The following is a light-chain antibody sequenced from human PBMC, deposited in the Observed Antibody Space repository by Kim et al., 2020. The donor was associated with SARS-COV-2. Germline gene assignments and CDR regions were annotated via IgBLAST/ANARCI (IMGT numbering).Light chain of an antibody. CDR1: QDISNN. V-gene: IGKV1-16*01. CDR2: GAS. CDR3: QQYDYYSIT. J-gene: IGKJ5*01. Sequence: ASVGGRVTITCRASQDISNNVSWVQQKPGRAPKSLIYGASRLQRGVPSRFSGNRYGREFTLTITGLQSDDSATYYCQQYDYYSITFGQGTRLEIK.